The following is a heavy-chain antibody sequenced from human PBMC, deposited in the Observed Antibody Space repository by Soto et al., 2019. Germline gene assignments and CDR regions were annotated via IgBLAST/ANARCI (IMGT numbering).Heavy chain of an antibody. D-gene: IGHD6-13*01. CDR3: VSQHRYSSSIHYYYYYYVMDV. J-gene: IGHJ6*02. CDR2: IYYSGST. Sequence: PSETLSLTCTVSGGSISGSSYYWGWIRQPPGKGLEWIGSIYYSGSTYYNPSLKSRVTISVDTSKNQFSLKLGSVTAADTAVYYCVSQHRYSSSIHYYYYYYVMDVWGQGTPVTVS. CDR1: GGSISGSSYY. V-gene: IGHV4-39*01.